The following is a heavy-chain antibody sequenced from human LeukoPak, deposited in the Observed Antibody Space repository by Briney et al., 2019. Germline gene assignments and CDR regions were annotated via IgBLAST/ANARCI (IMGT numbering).Heavy chain of an antibody. J-gene: IGHJ4*02. CDR1: GGSISSYY. CDR3: ARHPYSSGWFDY. V-gene: IGHV4-59*08. Sequence: SETLSLTCTVSGGSISSYYWSWIRQPPGKGLEWIGYIYYSGSTNYNPSLKSRVTISVDMSKNQFSLKLSSVTAADTAVYYCARHPYSSGWFDYWGQGTLVTVSS. D-gene: IGHD6-19*01. CDR2: IYYSGST.